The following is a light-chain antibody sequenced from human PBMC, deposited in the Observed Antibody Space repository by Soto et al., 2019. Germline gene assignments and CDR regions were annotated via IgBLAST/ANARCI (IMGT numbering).Light chain of an antibody. CDR1: SSDDGGYNY. CDR2: DVS. V-gene: IGLV2-14*01. Sequence: QSVLTQPASVSGSPGQSITISCTGTSSDDGGYNYVSWYQQHPGKAPKLMIYDVSNRPSGVSNRFSGSKSGNTASLTISGLQAEDEADYYCSSYTSSSLWVFGGGTKLTVL. J-gene: IGLJ3*02. CDR3: SSYTSSSLWV.